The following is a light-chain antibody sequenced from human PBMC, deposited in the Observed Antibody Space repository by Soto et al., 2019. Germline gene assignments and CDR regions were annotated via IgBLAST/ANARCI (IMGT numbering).Light chain of an antibody. CDR1: SSDVGRYNY. J-gene: IGLJ1*01. CDR2: DVS. CDR3: SSFTSSSTYV. Sequence: QSVLTQPASVSGSPGQSITISCTGTSSDVGRYNYVSWYQQHPGKAPKLTIYDVSNRPSGVSSRFSGSKSGNTASLTISGFQVEDEADYYCSSFTSSSTYVFGTGTKVTVL. V-gene: IGLV2-14*01.